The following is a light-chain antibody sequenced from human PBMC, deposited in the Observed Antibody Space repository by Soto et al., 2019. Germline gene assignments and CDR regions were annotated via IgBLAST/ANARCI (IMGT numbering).Light chain of an antibody. J-gene: IGKJ5*01. Sequence: EIVMTQSPVTLSLSPGERATLSCRAGESVSSNLAWYQQKPGQDXXXXTXXXXXRDTGIQDRLSGSGSGTDFTLTISSLEPEDFAVYYCQQRSDWLTFGQGTRLEIK. CDR1: ESVSSN. CDR3: QQRSDWLT. CDR2: XXX. V-gene: IGKV3-11*01.